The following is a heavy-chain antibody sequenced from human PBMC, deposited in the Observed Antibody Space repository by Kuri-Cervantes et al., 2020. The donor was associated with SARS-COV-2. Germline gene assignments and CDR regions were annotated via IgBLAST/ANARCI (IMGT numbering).Heavy chain of an antibody. Sequence: GGSLRLSCAASGFIFSSHAMRWVRQAPGKGLEWVSAISGSGGSTYYADSVKGRFTISRDNSKNTLYLQMNSLRAEDTAVYYCARDRGDYIDYWGQGTLVTVSS. CDR2: ISGSGGST. V-gene: IGHV3-23*01. J-gene: IGHJ4*02. CDR1: GFIFSSHA. CDR3: ARDRGDYIDY.